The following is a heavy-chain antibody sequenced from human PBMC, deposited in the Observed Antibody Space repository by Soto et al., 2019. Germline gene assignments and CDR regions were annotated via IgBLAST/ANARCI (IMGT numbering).Heavy chain of an antibody. CDR2: INGDGSSR. J-gene: IGHJ3*02. Sequence: EVQLVESGGGLVQPGGSLRLSCAVSGFTFRRYWMHWVRQASGKGLVWVSRINGDGSSRSYADSVKGGFTISRDNAKNKLYMQMNSVRAEDTAVYYCVSLVERSDIAFDIWGQGTMVTVSS. CDR3: VSLVERSDIAFDI. D-gene: IGHD6-6*01. V-gene: IGHV3-74*01. CDR1: GFTFRRYW.